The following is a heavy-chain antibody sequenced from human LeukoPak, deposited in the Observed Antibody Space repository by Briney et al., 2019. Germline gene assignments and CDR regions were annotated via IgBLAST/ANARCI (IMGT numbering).Heavy chain of an antibody. CDR2: ISGDGGST. Sequence: GGSLRLSCAASGFTFSTFWMHWVRQAPGKGLEWVSLISGDGGSTYYADSVKGRFTISRDNSKNSLYLQMNSLRTEDTALYYCAKGIPDGVWSPLDVWGQGTTVTVSS. CDR1: GFTFSTFW. CDR3: AKGIPDGVWSPLDV. J-gene: IGHJ6*02. D-gene: IGHD3-10*01. V-gene: IGHV3-43*02.